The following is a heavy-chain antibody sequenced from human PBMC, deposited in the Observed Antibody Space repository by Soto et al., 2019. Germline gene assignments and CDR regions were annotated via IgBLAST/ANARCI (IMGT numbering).Heavy chain of an antibody. CDR1: GFAVSNSY. J-gene: IGHJ1*01. V-gene: IGHV3-53*02. CDR3: ARDWNGDSVIEH. D-gene: IGHD4-17*01. Sequence: EVQLVETGGGLIQPGGSLSLSCEASGFAVSNSYMSWVRQAPGKGLEWVSVIYADGTTHSADSVRGRFTISRDSSRNTVYLQMNNLRAEDTAVNYCARDWNGDSVIEHWGQGTLVTVSS. CDR2: IYADGTT.